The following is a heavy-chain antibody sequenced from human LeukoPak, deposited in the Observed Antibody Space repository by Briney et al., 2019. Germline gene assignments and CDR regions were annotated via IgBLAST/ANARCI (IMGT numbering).Heavy chain of an antibody. CDR2: ISGSGGST. J-gene: IGHJ4*02. Sequence: GGSLRLSCAASGFTFSSYAMSWVRQAPRKGLEWVSAISGSGGSTYYADSVKGRFTISRDNSKNTLYLQMNSLRAEDTAVYYCAKVRSRIAAAGTSVYYFDYWGQGTLVTVSS. V-gene: IGHV3-23*01. CDR1: GFTFSSYA. D-gene: IGHD6-13*01. CDR3: AKVRSRIAAAGTSVYYFDY.